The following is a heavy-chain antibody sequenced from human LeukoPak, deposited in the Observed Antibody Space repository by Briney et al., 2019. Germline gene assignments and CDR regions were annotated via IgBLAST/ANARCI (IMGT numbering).Heavy chain of an antibody. CDR2: ISGSGGST. CDR3: AKGQGSSWYGNFDY. V-gene: IGHV3-23*01. Sequence: PGRSLRLSCAASGFTFSSYAMSWVRQAPGKGLEWVSAISGSGGSTYYADSVKGRFTISRDNSKNTLCLQMNSLRAEDTAVYYCAKGQGSSWYGNFDYWGQGTLVTVSS. D-gene: IGHD6-13*01. CDR1: GFTFSSYA. J-gene: IGHJ4*02.